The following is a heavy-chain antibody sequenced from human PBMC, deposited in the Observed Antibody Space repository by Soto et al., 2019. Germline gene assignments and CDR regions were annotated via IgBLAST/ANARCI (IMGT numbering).Heavy chain of an antibody. CDR2: IYWDDDK. Sequence: QITLNESGPTQVKPRQTLTLTCTFSGFSLTNSGVGVGWIRQSPGKAPEWLALIYWDDDKRYSPSLKSRLTIPKETFKNQVVLTMADLDPADTATYYCAHRVLRTVFGLVTTTAIYFDFWGQGTPVAVA. J-gene: IGHJ4*02. CDR3: AHRVLRTVFGLVTTTAIYFDF. D-gene: IGHD3-3*01. V-gene: IGHV2-5*02. CDR1: GFSLTNSGVG.